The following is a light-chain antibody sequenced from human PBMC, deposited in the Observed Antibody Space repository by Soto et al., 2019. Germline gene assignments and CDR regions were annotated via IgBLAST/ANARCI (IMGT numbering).Light chain of an antibody. CDR2: SNN. CDR1: NSNIGSNT. CDR3: ATWDTSQRGVI. Sequence: QSVLTQPPSASGTPGQRVTISCSGSNSNIGSNTVNWYQQLPGTAPKLLIYSNNQRPSGVPGRFSDSKSGTSASLAISGLQSEDEADYYCATWDTSQRGVIFGGGTKLTVL. J-gene: IGLJ2*01. V-gene: IGLV1-44*01.